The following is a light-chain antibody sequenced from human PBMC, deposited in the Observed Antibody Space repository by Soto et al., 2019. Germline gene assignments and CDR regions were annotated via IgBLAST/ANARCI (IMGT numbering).Light chain of an antibody. V-gene: IGKV3-20*01. J-gene: IGKJ2*01. CDR1: QSVSSNY. CDR2: GAS. CDR3: RLYDKSLYT. Sequence: EIVLTQSPGTLSLSPGERATLSCRASQSVSSNYLAWYQQKPGQAPRLLIYGASTRATGIPDRFSVSGSGTEFTLTISRLEPEDFAVYYCRLYDKSLYTFGQGTNLDIK.